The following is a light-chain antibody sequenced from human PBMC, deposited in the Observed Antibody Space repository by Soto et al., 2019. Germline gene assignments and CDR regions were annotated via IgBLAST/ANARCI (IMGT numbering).Light chain of an antibody. J-gene: IGKJ2*01. CDR2: DAS. CDR3: QQYGSSPMYT. V-gene: IGKV3-20*01. Sequence: EIVLTQAPATLSFSPGERATLSCRASQSIGLAIAWYQHTPGQAPRLLIFDASQRATGIPDRFSGSGSGTDFTLTISRLEPEDFAVYYCQQYGSSPMYTFGQGTK. CDR1: QSIGLA.